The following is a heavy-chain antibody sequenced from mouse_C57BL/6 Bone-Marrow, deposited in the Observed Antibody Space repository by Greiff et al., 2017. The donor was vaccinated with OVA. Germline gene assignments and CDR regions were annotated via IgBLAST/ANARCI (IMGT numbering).Heavy chain of an antibody. CDR1: GYTITNYY. CDR2: FGPVNGNN. Sequence: QVQLQQSGPELVKPGASVKFSCKASGYTITNYYINWVKQRPGKGLEWIGWFGPVNGNNEYNEKYHGKATLTVDTSSSTAYMELLSLTSEDSAVYFVASCGIYYGNFYAMDYWGQGTSVTVSS. J-gene: IGHJ4*01. D-gene: IGHD2-1*01. CDR3: ASCGIYYGNFYAMDY. V-gene: IGHV1-85*01.